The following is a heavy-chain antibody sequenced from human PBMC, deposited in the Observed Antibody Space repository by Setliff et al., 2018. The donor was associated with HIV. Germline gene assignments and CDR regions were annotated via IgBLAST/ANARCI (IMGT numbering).Heavy chain of an antibody. CDR1: GYTFSDSY. V-gene: IGHV1-2*02. CDR3: ARDHCSSSGCYEYSYYGMDV. Sequence: ASVKVSCKASGYTFSDSYIHWVQQAPGRGLEWMGWINPNSGGTNYAQKFQGRVTMTRDTSITTAYMELSRLRSDDTAVYYCARDHCSSSGCYEYSYYGMDVWGQGTTVTVSS. J-gene: IGHJ6*02. CDR2: INPNSGGT. D-gene: IGHD2-2*01.